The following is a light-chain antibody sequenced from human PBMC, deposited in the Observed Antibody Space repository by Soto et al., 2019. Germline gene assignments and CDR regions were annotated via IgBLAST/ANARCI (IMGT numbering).Light chain of an antibody. J-gene: IGKJ5*01. Sequence: DIVMTQSPDSLAVSLGERATINCKSSQSVIHTSNNKSYLAWYQHKPGRAPELLIHGASRLQSGVPTRFSGSGSGTDFTLTISSLQPEDFAIYYCQQTYTTPEITFGQGTRLEIK. CDR3: QQTYTTPEIT. CDR1: QSVIHTSNNKSY. V-gene: IGKV4-1*01. CDR2: GAS.